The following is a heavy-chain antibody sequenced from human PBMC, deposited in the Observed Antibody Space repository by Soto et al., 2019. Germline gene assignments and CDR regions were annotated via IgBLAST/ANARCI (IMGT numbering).Heavy chain of an antibody. Sequence: ASVKVSCKASGYTFTSYYMHWVRQAPGQGLEWMGIINPSGGSTSYAQKFQGRVTMTRDTSTSTVYMELSSLRSEDTAVYYCAKDTYCGGDCDAKALKHYYYGMDVWGQGTTVTVS. J-gene: IGHJ6*02. V-gene: IGHV1-46*01. D-gene: IGHD2-21*02. CDR3: AKDTYCGGDCDAKALKHYYYGMDV. CDR2: INPSGGST. CDR1: GYTFTSYY.